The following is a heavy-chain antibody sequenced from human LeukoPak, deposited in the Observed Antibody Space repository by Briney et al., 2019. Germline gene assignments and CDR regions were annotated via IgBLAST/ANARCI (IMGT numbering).Heavy chain of an antibody. CDR2: IYTSGST. CDR1: GGSISSGSYY. J-gene: IGHJ3*02. CDR3: ARGRSYYDSSGYYNAFDI. V-gene: IGHV4-61*02. Sequence: PSETLSLTCTVSGGSISSGSYYWSWIRQPGGKGLEWIGRIYTSGSTNYNPSLKSRVTISVDTSKNQFSLKLSSVTAADTAVYYCARGRSYYDSSGYYNAFDIWGQGTMVTVSS. D-gene: IGHD3-22*01.